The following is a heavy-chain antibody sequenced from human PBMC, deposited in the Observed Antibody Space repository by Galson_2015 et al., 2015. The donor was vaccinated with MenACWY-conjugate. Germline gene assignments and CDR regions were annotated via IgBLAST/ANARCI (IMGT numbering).Heavy chain of an antibody. V-gene: IGHV3-53*01. CDR2: LYIGDNT. CDR3: ARDHYGDYFHDY. D-gene: IGHD4-17*01. CDR1: GFPVNSNF. Sequence: SLRLSCAASGFPVNSNFMTWVRRAPGKGLEWVSTLYIGDNTLYADSVKGRFTISRDNAKYSLYLQMNSLRDEDTAVYYCARDHYGDYFHDYWGQGTLVTVSS. J-gene: IGHJ4*02.